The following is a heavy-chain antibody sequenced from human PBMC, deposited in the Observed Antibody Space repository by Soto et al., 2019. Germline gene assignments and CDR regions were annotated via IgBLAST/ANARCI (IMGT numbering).Heavy chain of an antibody. CDR2: IYYSGST. V-gene: IGHV4-39*01. CDR1: GGSIRSRSDY. CDR3: ARPAVAGTDYFDY. Sequence: AETMALTCAVSGGSIRSRSDYWGWISQPPGKGLEWIGSIYYSGSTYYNPSLKSRVTISVDTSKNQFSLKLSSVTAADTAVYYCARPAVAGTDYFDYWGQGTLVTVSS. J-gene: IGHJ4*02. D-gene: IGHD6-19*01.